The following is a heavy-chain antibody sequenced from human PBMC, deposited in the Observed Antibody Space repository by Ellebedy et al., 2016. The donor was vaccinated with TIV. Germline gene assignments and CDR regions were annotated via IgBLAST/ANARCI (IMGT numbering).Heavy chain of an antibody. J-gene: IGHJ2*01. CDR2: IYYSGST. Sequence: SETLSLTXTVSGGSISSYYWSWIRQPPGKGLEWIGYIYYSGSTNYNPSLKSRVTISVDTSKNQFSLKLSSVTAADTAVYYCARDRIAAAGTIGLAKRYFDLWGRGTLVTVSS. D-gene: IGHD6-13*01. CDR3: ARDRIAAAGTIGLAKRYFDL. V-gene: IGHV4-59*01. CDR1: GGSISSYY.